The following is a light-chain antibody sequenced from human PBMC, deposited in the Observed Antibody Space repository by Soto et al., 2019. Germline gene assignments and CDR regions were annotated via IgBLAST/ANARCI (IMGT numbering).Light chain of an antibody. CDR3: QQYNSYSPTT. Sequence: DIQMTQSPSTLSASVGDRVTITCRASQSISSWLAWYQQKPGKAPKLLIYDASSLESGVPSRFSGSGSGTEFTLTISSLQPDDFATYYCQQYNSYSPTTFGPGTKVHIK. J-gene: IGKJ3*01. CDR1: QSISSW. CDR2: DAS. V-gene: IGKV1-5*01.